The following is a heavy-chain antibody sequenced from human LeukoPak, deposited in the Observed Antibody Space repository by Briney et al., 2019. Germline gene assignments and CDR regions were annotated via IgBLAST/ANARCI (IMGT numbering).Heavy chain of an antibody. J-gene: IGHJ4*02. CDR1: GGTFSSYA. Sequence: SVTVSCKASGGTFSSYAIRWVRQAPGQGLEWVGGIIPIFGAANYAQKFQGRVTITADESTSTAYMELSSLRSEDTAVYYCARQLYYYGSGSYYYFDYWGQGTLVTVPS. V-gene: IGHV1-69*13. D-gene: IGHD3-10*01. CDR3: ARQLYYYGSGSYYYFDY. CDR2: IIPIFGAA.